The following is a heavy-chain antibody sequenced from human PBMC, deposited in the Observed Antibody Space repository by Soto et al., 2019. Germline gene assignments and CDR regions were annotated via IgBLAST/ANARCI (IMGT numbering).Heavy chain of an antibody. CDR2: VYYTGNT. Sequence: QVQLQESGPGLVKPSQTLSLTCTVSGGSVSSGDYYWSWVRQHAGKGLEWIGYVYYTGNTYYNPSLKSRVTISVDMSKNQFSLRLRSVTAADTGVHYCAREVSPNSRGWYTVLVRWFDPWGQGTLVTVSS. V-gene: IGHV4-31*03. CDR3: AREVSPNSRGWYTVLVRWFDP. CDR1: GGSVSSGDYY. D-gene: IGHD6-19*01. J-gene: IGHJ5*02.